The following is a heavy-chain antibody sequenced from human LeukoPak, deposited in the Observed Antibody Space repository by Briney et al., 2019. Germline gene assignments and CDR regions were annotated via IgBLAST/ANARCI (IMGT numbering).Heavy chain of an antibody. V-gene: IGHV3-7*04. J-gene: IGHJ4*02. CDR2: IHPEGSEK. CDR1: GFTFSNFW. CDR3: ARGDDFSGDH. D-gene: IGHD1-1*01. Sequence: GSLRLSCAVSGFTFSNFWMSWVRQAPGRGLEWVANIHPEGSEKYHVESVKGRFTISRDNTKNLPFLQMNGLRVEDTAVYYCARGDDFSGDHWGQGTLVTVSS.